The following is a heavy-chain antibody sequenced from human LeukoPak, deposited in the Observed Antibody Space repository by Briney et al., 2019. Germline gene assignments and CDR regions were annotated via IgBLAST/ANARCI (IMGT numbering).Heavy chain of an antibody. V-gene: IGHV4-30-2*01. J-gene: IGHJ4*02. D-gene: IGHD3-22*01. CDR3: ASFPIEYYYDRSGHMFLYYFDY. CDR2: IYHSGST. Sequence: SQTLSLTCTVSGGSISSGGYYWSWIRQPPGKGLEWIGYIYHSGSTYYNPSLKSRVTISVDRSKNQFSLKLSSVTAADTAVYYCASFPIEYYYDRSGHMFLYYFDYWGQGTLVTVSS. CDR1: GGSISSGGYY.